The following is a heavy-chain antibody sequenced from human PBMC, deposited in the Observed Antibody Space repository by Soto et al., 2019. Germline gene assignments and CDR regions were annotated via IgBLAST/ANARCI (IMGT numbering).Heavy chain of an antibody. J-gene: IGHJ4*02. V-gene: IGHV3-11*05. CDR3: AREYSGYVKNYFDY. CDR2: ISSSSSYT. CDR1: GFTFSDYY. D-gene: IGHD5-12*01. Sequence: QVQLVESGGGLVKPGGSLRLSCAASGFTFSDYYMSWIRQAPGMGLEWVSYISSSSSYTNYADSVKGRFTISRDNAKNSLYLPMNSQRAEDTAVYYCAREYSGYVKNYFDYWGQGTPVTVSS.